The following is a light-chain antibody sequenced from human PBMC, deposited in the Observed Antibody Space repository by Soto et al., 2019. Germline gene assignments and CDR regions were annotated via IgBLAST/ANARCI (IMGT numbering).Light chain of an antibody. CDR2: GAS. Sequence: EIVVTQSPGTLSVSPGERATLSCRASQSVSSTVAWYQQKPGQVPRLLIHGASTRATGIPARFSGSGSGTEFTLTISSLQSEDFAVYYCQQYNNWPLTFGGGTKV. V-gene: IGKV3-15*01. CDR3: QQYNNWPLT. CDR1: QSVSST. J-gene: IGKJ4*01.